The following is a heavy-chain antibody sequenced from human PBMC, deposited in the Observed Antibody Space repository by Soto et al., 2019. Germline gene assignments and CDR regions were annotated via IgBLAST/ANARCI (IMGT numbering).Heavy chain of an antibody. CDR1: GGSFSGYY. CDR3: ARVYSGSTYYFDY. CDR2: INHSGST. J-gene: IGHJ4*02. Sequence: SETLSLTCAVYGGSFSGYYWSWIRQPPGKGLEWIGEINHSGSTNYNPSLKSRVTISVDTSKNQFSLKLSSVTAADTAVYYCARVYSGSTYYFDYWGQGTLVTVS. D-gene: IGHD1-26*01. V-gene: IGHV4-34*01.